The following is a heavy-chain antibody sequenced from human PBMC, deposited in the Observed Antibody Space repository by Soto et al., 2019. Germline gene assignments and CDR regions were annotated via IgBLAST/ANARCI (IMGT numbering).Heavy chain of an antibody. CDR1: GYSFTDYY. J-gene: IGHJ3*02. D-gene: IGHD4-17*01. CDR3: ARGPYGDNAFDI. CDR2: IAPHRDGT. V-gene: IGHV1-2*02. Sequence: ASVKVSCKASGYSFTDYYMHWIRQAPGQGLEWMGWIAPHRDGTEFAQKFQGRITLTGDTSTSTAYMELKGLTSADTAVYFCARGPYGDNAFDIWGQGTVVTISS.